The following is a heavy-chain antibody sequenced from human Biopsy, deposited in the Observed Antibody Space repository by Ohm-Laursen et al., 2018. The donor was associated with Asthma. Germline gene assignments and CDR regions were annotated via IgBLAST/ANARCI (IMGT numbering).Heavy chain of an antibody. Sequence: SLRLSCAASGFTFSSHGMHWVRQAPGKGLEWVAVISYDGSNKYYADSVKGRFTISRDNAKNSLYLQMNSLRAEDTAVYYCARTFHFWSPYHAEHYQLWGQGTLVTVSS. CDR2: ISYDGSNK. V-gene: IGHV3-30*03. J-gene: IGHJ1*01. D-gene: IGHD3-3*02. CDR1: GFTFSSHG. CDR3: ARTFHFWSPYHAEHYQL.